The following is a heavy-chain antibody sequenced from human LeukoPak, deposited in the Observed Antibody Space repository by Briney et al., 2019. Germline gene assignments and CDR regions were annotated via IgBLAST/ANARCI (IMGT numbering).Heavy chain of an antibody. Sequence: GGSLRLSCAASGFTFSSYWMSWVRQAPGKGLEGVANIKQDGSEEYYVDSVKGRFTISRDNAKNSLYLQMNSLRAEDTAVYYCARDSVGQLVPLDAFDIWGQGTMVAVSS. D-gene: IGHD6-6*01. J-gene: IGHJ3*02. CDR2: IKQDGSEE. V-gene: IGHV3-7*01. CDR3: ARDSVGQLVPLDAFDI. CDR1: GFTFSSYW.